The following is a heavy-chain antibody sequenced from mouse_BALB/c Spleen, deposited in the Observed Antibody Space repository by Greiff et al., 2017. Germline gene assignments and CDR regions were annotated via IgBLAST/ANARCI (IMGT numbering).Heavy chain of an antibody. J-gene: IGHJ4*01. V-gene: IGHV5-4*02. D-gene: IGHD2-2*01. CDR3: ARVYYGYDRTGYDMDY. CDR1: GFTFSDYY. Sequence: EVKLMESGGGLVKPGGSLKLSCAASGFTFSDYYMYWVRQTPEKRLEWVATISDGGSYTYYPDSVKGRFTISRDNAKNNLYLQMSSLKSEDTAMYYCARVYYGYDRTGYDMDYWGQGTSVTVSS. CDR2: ISDGGSYT.